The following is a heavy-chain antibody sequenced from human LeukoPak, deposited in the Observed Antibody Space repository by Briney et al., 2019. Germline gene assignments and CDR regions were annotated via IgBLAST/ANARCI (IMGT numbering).Heavy chain of an antibody. V-gene: IGHV4-59*01. CDR1: GGSISLYY. J-gene: IGHJ6*04. CDR2: TYNSGTT. Sequence: SETLSLTCTVSGGSISLYYWSWVRQPPGKRPEWIGYTYNSGTTNYNPSLKSRVTISVDTSKNQFSLNLSSVTAADTAVYYCAKATHGYPLYYGLDVWGEGTTVTVSS. D-gene: IGHD6-13*01. CDR3: AKATHGYPLYYGLDV.